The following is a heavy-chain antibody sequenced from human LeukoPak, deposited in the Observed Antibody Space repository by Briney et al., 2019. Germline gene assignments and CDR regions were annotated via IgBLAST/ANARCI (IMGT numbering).Heavy chain of an antibody. CDR3: ARQTGSGLFILP. V-gene: IGHV4-39*01. D-gene: IGHD3/OR15-3a*01. Sequence: PSETLSLTCTVSGVSISSSNSYWGWIRQPPGKGLEWIGSIYYSGNTYYNASLKSQVSISIDTSKNQFSLRLSSVTAADTAVYYCARQTGSGLFILPGGQGTLVTVSS. CDR2: IYYSGNT. J-gene: IGHJ4*02. CDR1: GVSISSSNSY.